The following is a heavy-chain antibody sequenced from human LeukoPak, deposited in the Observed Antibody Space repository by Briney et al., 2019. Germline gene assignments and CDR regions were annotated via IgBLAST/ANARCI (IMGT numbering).Heavy chain of an antibody. Sequence: GGSLRLSCAASGFTFSDYYMSWIRQAPGKGLEWVSYISSSGSTIYYADSVKGRFTISRDNAKNSLYLQMNSLRAEDTAVYYCAREDTVVTFTFDHWGQGTLVTVSS. V-gene: IGHV3-11*01. J-gene: IGHJ4*02. CDR3: AREDTVVTFTFDH. CDR1: GFTFSDYY. CDR2: ISSSGSTI. D-gene: IGHD4-23*01.